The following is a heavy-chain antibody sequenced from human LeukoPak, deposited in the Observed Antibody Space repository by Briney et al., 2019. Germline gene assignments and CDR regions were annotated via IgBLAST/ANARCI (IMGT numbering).Heavy chain of an antibody. CDR1: GFTFSSYW. CDR2: IKQDGNEK. CDR3: VRRGPTTVTTHDAFDI. V-gene: IGHV3-7*01. D-gene: IGHD4-17*01. J-gene: IGHJ3*02. Sequence: SGGSLRLSCAASGFTFSSYWMSWVRQAPGKGLEWVANIKQDGNEKYYVDSVKGRFTISRDNAKNSLYLQMNSLRAGDTAVYYCVRRGPTTVTTHDAFDIWGQGTMVTVSS.